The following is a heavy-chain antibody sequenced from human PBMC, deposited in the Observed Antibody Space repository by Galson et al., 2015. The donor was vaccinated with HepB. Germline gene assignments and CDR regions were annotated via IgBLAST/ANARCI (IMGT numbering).Heavy chain of an antibody. D-gene: IGHD2-2*03. Sequence: SLRLSCAASGFTFSNAWMSWVRQAPGKGLEWVGRIKSKTDGGTTDYAAPVKGRFTISRDDSKNTLYLQMNSLKTEDTAVYYCTTDGYGDRVRVNPNKIFDYWGQGTLVTVSS. V-gene: IGHV3-15*01. CDR1: GFTFSNAW. CDR3: TTDGYGDRVRVNPNKIFDY. CDR2: IKSKTDGGTT. J-gene: IGHJ4*02.